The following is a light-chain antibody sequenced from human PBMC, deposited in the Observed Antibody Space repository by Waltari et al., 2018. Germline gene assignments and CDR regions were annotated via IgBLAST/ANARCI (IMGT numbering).Light chain of an antibody. CDR1: SSDVGGYAS. V-gene: IGLV2-8*01. J-gene: IGLJ3*02. CDR3: SSYAGSTLM. CDR2: EVN. Sequence: QSALTQPPSASGSPGQSVPISCTGTSSDVGGYASFSWYQHHPGKAPKLMIYEVNKRPSGVPDRFSGSKSGNTASLTVSGLQAEDEADYYCSSYAGSTLMFGGGTKLTVL.